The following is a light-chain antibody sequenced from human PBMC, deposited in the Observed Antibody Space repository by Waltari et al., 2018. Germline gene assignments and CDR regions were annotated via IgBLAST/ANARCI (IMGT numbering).Light chain of an antibody. V-gene: IGLV2-23*02. CDR1: SSDVGNYNL. J-gene: IGLJ1*01. Sequence: QSALTQPASVSGSPGQSITISCTGTSSDVGNYNLVSWYQQHPGKAPKLMVYEVSQRPSGVSNRFSGSKYGNTASLTISGLQPEDETDYYCCSYAGHSTYVFGTGTKVTVL. CDR3: CSYAGHSTYV. CDR2: EVS.